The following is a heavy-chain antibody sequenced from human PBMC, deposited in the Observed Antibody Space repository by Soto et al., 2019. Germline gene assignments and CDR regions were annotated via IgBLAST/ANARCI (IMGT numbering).Heavy chain of an antibody. CDR3: ARDGVLERPNIYYYMDV. D-gene: IGHD3-3*01. CDR2: IWYDGSNK. J-gene: IGHJ6*03. Sequence: QVQLVESGGGVVQPGRSLRLSCAASGFTFSSYGMHWVRQAPGKGLEWVAVIWYDGSNKYYADSVKGRFTISRDNSKNTLYLQMNSLRAEDTAVYYCARDGVLERPNIYYYMDVWGKGTTVTVSS. CDR1: GFTFSSYG. V-gene: IGHV3-33*01.